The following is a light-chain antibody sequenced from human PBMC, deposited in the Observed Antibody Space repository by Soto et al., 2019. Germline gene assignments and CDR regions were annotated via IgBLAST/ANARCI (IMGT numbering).Light chain of an antibody. CDR1: SSDVGGYNY. V-gene: IGLV2-14*01. Sequence: QSVLTQPASVSGSPGQSITISCTGTSSDVGGYNYVSWYQQHPGKAPKLLIYDVSNRPSGVSNRFSGSKSGNTASLTISGLQAEAEADYNCSSYTTSSTLGVFGTGTKVTVL. J-gene: IGLJ1*01. CDR3: SSYTTSSTLGV. CDR2: DVS.